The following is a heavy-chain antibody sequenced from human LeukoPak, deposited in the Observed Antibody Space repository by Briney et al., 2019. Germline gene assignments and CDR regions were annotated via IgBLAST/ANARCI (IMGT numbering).Heavy chain of an antibody. CDR3: ARETYDSSGYYRYYFDY. V-gene: IGHV1-18*01. J-gene: IGHJ4*02. CDR1: GYTFTSYG. CDR2: ISAYNGNT. D-gene: IGHD3-22*01. Sequence: GGSVKVSCKASGYTFTSYGISWVRQAPGQGLEWMGWISAYNGNTNYAQKLQGRVTMTTDTSTSTAYMELRSLRSDDTAVYYCARETYDSSGYYRYYFDYWGQGTLVTVSS.